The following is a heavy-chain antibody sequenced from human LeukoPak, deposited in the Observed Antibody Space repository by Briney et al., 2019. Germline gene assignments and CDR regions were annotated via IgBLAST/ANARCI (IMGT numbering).Heavy chain of an antibody. CDR2: INHSGST. CDR1: GGSFSGYY. D-gene: IGHD3-22*01. CDR3: VPYYDSSGYYYFDY. J-gene: IGHJ4*02. V-gene: IGHV4-34*01. Sequence: SETLSLTCAVYGGSFSGYYWSWIRQPPGKGLEWIGEINHSGSTNYNPSLKSRVTISVDTSKNQFSLKLSSVTAADTAVYYCVPYYDSSGYYYFDYWGQGTLVTVSS.